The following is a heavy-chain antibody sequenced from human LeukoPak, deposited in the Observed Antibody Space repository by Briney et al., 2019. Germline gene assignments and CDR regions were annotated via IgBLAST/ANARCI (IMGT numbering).Heavy chain of an antibody. V-gene: IGHV3-15*05. Sequence: GGSLRLSCAASGFTFSNAWMSWVRQAPGKGLEWVGRIKSKTDGGTTDCAAPVKGRFTISRDDSKNTLYLQMSSLRAEDTAVYYCVKVVGAAAGTFWFDPWGQGTLVTVSS. D-gene: IGHD6-13*01. CDR2: IKSKTDGGTT. CDR1: GFTFSNAW. J-gene: IGHJ5*02. CDR3: VKVVGAAAGTFWFDP.